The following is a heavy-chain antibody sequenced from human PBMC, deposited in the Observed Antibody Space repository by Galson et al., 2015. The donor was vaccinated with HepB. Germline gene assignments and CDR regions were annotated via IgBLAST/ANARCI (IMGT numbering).Heavy chain of an antibody. D-gene: IGHD3-22*01. Sequence: SLRLSCAASGFTFSSYAMSWVRQAPGKGLEWVSAISGSGGSTYYAHSVKGRFTISTDNSTNTLYLQMNSLRAEDTAVYYCAKDRYDSSGYPPYWGQGTLVTVSS. CDR2: ISGSGGST. CDR3: AKDRYDSSGYPPY. V-gene: IGHV3-23*01. CDR1: GFTFSSYA. J-gene: IGHJ4*02.